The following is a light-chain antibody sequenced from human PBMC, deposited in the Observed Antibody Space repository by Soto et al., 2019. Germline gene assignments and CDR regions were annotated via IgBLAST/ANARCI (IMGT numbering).Light chain of an antibody. J-gene: IGKJ1*01. CDR3: QQYNSYSGM. Sequence: DIQMTQSPSKLPAPVEDRVTVTCRASQTFGRWLAWYQQKQGRAPKLLIFNASSLERGVPSRFSGNGSGTEFTLTISGLQPDDFASYYCQQYNSYSGMFGQGTKVDI. CDR2: NAS. CDR1: QTFGRW. V-gene: IGKV1-5*01.